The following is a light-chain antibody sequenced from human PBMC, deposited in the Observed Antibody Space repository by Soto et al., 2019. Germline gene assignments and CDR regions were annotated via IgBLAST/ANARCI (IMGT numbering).Light chain of an antibody. CDR1: NSDLGGYNY. CDR2: EVS. J-gene: IGLJ1*01. CDR3: SSYTSSGTLV. Sequence: QSALTQPASVSGSPGQSITVSCTGTNSDLGGYNYVSWYQHHPGKAPKLMIYEVSNRPSGVSNRFSGSKSGNTASLAISGPQAEDEADYYCSSYTSSGTLVFGTGTKLTVL. V-gene: IGLV2-14*01.